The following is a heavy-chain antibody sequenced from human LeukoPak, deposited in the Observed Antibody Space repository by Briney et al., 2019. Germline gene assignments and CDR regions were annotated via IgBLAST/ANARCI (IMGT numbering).Heavy chain of an antibody. J-gene: IGHJ5*02. Sequence: PSETLSLTCTVSGYSISSGYYWGWIRQPPGKGLEWIGSIYHSGSTYYNPSLKSRVTISVDTSKNQFSLKLSSVTAADTAVYYCAREPYEYDFWSGYNWFDPWGQGTLVTVSS. CDR2: IYHSGST. CDR3: AREPYEYDFWSGYNWFDP. CDR1: GYSISSGYY. V-gene: IGHV4-38-2*02. D-gene: IGHD3-3*01.